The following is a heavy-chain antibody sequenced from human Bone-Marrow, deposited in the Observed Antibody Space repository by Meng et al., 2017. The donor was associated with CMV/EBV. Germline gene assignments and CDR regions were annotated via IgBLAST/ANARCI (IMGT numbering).Heavy chain of an antibody. D-gene: IGHD1-26*01. Sequence: QVQRVACWGGVFQPGRSLRIAWAASGFTFTCLAMHLVRQAPGKGLEWVSFKSHDGSNKYDADAVKGRVTISRENSKNTLYLEMNSLRAEDTAVYYCARDVSKGSGSPHFDYWGQGTLVTVSS. CDR3: ARDVSKGSGSPHFDY. CDR2: KSHDGSNK. CDR1: GFTFTCLA. V-gene: IGHV3-30-3*01. J-gene: IGHJ4*02.